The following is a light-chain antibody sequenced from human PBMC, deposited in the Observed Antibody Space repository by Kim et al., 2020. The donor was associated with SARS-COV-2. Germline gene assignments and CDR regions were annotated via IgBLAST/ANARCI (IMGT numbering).Light chain of an antibody. Sequence: ETVLTQSPGTLSLSPGERATLSCRASQSVSNKKLAWYQQKPGQAPRLLIYGASRRAIGIPDRSSGSGSGTDFTLTISRLEPEDFAVYYCHQYDGIPETFGQGTKVDIK. CDR1: QSVSNKK. J-gene: IGKJ1*01. V-gene: IGKV3-20*01. CDR2: GAS. CDR3: HQYDGIPET.